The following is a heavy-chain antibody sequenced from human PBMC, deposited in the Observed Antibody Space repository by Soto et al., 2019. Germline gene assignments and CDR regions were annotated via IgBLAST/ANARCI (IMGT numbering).Heavy chain of an antibody. Sequence: ASVKVSCKASGYTFTGYYMHWVRQAPGQGLEWMGWINPNSGGTNYAQKFQGRVTMTRDTSISTAYMELSRLRYDDTDVYYCVRVAHMVRGSRGGIDVWGQGTTVTVSS. J-gene: IGHJ6*02. CDR2: INPNSGGT. CDR3: VRVAHMVRGSRGGIDV. CDR1: GYTFTGYY. D-gene: IGHD3-10*01. V-gene: IGHV1-2*02.